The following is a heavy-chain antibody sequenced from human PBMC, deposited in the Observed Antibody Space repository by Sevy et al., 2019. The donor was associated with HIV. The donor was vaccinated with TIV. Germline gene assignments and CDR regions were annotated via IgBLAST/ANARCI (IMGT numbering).Heavy chain of an antibody. CDR1: GFKFNSYW. CDR2: INQDATAN. J-gene: IGHJ4*02. D-gene: IGHD6-13*01. Sequence: GGSLRLSRVASGFKFNSYWMLWVRQAPGKGLEWGANINQDATANFYADSVRGRFIISRDNVRNSVSLQMNILRVEDTALYYCVRAIATVDSFWGQGTLVTVSS. CDR3: VRAIATVDSF. V-gene: IGHV3-7*01.